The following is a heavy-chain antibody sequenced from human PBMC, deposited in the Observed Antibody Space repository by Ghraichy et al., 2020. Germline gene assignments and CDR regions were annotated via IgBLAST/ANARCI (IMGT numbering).Heavy chain of an antibody. D-gene: IGHD4-23*01. CDR3: AREVTVVTFGHNYFDY. Sequence: SETLSLTCTVSGGSISSYYWSWIRQPAGKGLEWIGRIYTSGSTNYNPSLKSRVTMSVDTSKNQFSLKLSSVTAADTAVYYCAREVTVVTFGHNYFDYWGQGTLVTVSS. J-gene: IGHJ4*02. CDR1: GGSISSYY. CDR2: IYTSGST. V-gene: IGHV4-4*07.